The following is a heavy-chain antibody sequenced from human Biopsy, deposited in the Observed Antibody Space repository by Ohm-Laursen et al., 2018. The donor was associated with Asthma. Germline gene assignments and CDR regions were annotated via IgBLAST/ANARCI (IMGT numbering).Heavy chain of an antibody. Sequence: GSLRLSCAASGFTFSSYWMSWVRQAPGKGLEWVANIKQDGSEKYYVDSVKGRFTISRDNAKNSLYLQMNSLRAEDTAVYYCTTRPRAANRLDPWGQGTLVTASS. J-gene: IGHJ5*02. V-gene: IGHV3-7*05. CDR1: GFTFSSYW. CDR3: TTRPRAANRLDP. D-gene: IGHD2-15*01. CDR2: IKQDGSEK.